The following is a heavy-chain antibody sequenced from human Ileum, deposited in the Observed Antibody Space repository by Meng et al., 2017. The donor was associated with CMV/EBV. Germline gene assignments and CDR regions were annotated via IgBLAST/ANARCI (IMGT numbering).Heavy chain of an antibody. CDR3: ARGSGGASNFPPDY. Sequence: ASVKVSCKASGYTFTSYYIHWVRQAPGQGLEWMGIIDPSGGATSYAQKFQGRVTMTTDTSKSTVYMDLSSLRSDDTAVYFCARGSGGASNFPPDYWGQGTLVTVSS. CDR1: GYTFTSYY. D-gene: IGHD4-11*01. CDR2: IDPSGGAT. V-gene: IGHV1-46*01. J-gene: IGHJ4*02.